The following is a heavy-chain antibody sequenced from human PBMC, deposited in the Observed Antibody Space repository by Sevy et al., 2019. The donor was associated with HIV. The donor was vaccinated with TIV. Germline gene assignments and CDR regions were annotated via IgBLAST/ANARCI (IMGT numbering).Heavy chain of an antibody. CDR1: GDSIISSHW. V-gene: IGHV4-4*02. J-gene: IGHJ4*02. D-gene: IGHD2-21*01. CDR3: AAAAGTDILGYYFGS. Sequence: SETLSLTCTVSGDSIISSHWWSWFRQTPGKGLEWIGDMYHRGTTNYSPSLKNRVIISVDTSKNQFSLKLTSVTAADTALYYCAAAAGTDILGYYFGSWGQGTPVTVSS. CDR2: MYHRGTT.